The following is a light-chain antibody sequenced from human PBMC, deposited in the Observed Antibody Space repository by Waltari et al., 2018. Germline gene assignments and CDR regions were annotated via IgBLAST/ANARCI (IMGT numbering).Light chain of an antibody. J-gene: IGLJ2*01. V-gene: IGLV1-47*01. CDR3: AAWDDKLGGRWE. Sequence: QSVLTQPPSASGTPGQRVTISCSGSSSNIGSNVVNWYQQVPGTTPKLLIYRNDQRPSGVPDRFWCSKSGTSASLAISGLRSEDEADYYCAAWDDKLGGRWEVGGGTKLTVL. CDR1: SSNIGSNV. CDR2: RND.